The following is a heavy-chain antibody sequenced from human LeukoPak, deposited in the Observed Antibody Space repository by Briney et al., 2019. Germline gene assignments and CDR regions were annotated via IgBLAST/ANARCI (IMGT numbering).Heavy chain of an antibody. Sequence: SETLSLTCAVYGGSFSGYYWSCIRHPPGKGLEWIGEINHSGSTNYNPSLKSRVNISVDTSKNQFSLKPSSVTAADTAVYYCARAPGYCSSTSCPKYNWFDPWGQGTLVTVSS. J-gene: IGHJ5*02. V-gene: IGHV4-34*01. CDR2: INHSGST. CDR1: GGSFSGYY. D-gene: IGHD2-2*01. CDR3: ARAPGYCSSTSCPKYNWFDP.